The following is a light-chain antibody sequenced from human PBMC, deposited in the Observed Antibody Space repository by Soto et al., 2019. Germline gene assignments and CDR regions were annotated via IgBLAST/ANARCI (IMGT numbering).Light chain of an antibody. CDR3: MQGTHWPRT. CDR2: KVS. J-gene: IGKJ2*01. CDR1: RSLVYSDGNTY. Sequence: DAEMTQSPLSLPVTVGQPASISCRSSRSLVYSDGNTYLSWLQQRPGQSPRRLIYKVSSRDSGVPDRFSGSGSGTDFTLKISRVEAEDVGIYYCMQGTHWPRTFGQGTKLEIK. V-gene: IGKV2-30*01.